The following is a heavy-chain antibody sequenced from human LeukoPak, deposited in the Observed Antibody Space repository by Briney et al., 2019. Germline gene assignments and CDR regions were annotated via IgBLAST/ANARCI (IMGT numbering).Heavy chain of an antibody. J-gene: IGHJ4*02. CDR3: ARSNYYDSSGYYYVDY. CDR1: GGTFSSYA. D-gene: IGHD3-22*01. V-gene: IGHV1-69*13. CDR2: IIPIFGTA. Sequence: ASVKVSCKASGGTFSSYAISWVRQAPGQGLEWMGGIIPIFGTANYAQKFQGRVTITADESTSTAYMELSSLRSEDTAVYYCARSNYYDSSGYYYVDYWGQGTLVTVSS.